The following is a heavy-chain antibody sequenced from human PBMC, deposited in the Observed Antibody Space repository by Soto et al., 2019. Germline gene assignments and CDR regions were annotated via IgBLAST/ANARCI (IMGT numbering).Heavy chain of an antibody. V-gene: IGHV1-3*01. CDR1: GYAFTSYV. Sequence: ASVKVSCKASGYAFTSYVMYWVRQAPGQRLEWMGWINAGNGNTKYSQKFQGRVTITRDTSASTAYMELSSLRSEDTAVYYCARLGPGSWYSYYYYMDVWGKGTTVTSP. D-gene: IGHD6-13*01. CDR3: ARLGPGSWYSYYYYMDV. CDR2: INAGNGNT. J-gene: IGHJ6*03.